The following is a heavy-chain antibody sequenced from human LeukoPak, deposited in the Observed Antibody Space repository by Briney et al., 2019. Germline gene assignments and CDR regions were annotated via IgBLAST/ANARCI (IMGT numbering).Heavy chain of an antibody. D-gene: IGHD2-2*01. V-gene: IGHV3-7*01. CDR3: ARGANIGYCSSTSCYQYYYYMDV. CDR1: GFTFSSYW. Sequence: GGSLRLSCAASGFTFSSYWMSWVRQAPGKGLEWVANIKQDGSEKYYVDSVKGRFTISRDNAKNSLYLQMNSLRAEDTAVYYCARGANIGYCSSTSCYQYYYYMDVWAKGPRSPSP. J-gene: IGHJ6*03. CDR2: IKQDGSEK.